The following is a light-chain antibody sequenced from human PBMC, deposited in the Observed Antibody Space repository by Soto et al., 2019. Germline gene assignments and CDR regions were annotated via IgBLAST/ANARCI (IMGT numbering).Light chain of an antibody. J-gene: IGLJ1*01. CDR1: RSDVGTNL. CDR2: DHI. CDR3: AVWDDGLNGYV. V-gene: IGLV1-44*01. Sequence: QSVLTQPPSASGTPGQRVTISCSGRRSDVGTNLVSWYHQHPGTAPNLLIYDHIKRPSGVPSRFSGSTSGTSASLAISGLQSEDEADYYCAVWDDGLNGYVFGTGTKVTVL.